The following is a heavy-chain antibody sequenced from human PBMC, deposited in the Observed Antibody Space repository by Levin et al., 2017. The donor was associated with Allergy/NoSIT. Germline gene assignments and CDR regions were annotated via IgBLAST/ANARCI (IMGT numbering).Heavy chain of an antibody. Sequence: PSETLSLTCTVSGGSISSGTYYWNWIRQPAGKGLEWIGHFYTSGRTNYNPSLKSRVTISVDTAKNQFSLKLSSVTAADTGVYYCASLYSGYDLYAFDIWGQGTVVTVSS. CDR1: GGSISSGTYY. D-gene: IGHD5-12*01. CDR3: ASLYSGYDLYAFDI. CDR2: FYTSGRT. J-gene: IGHJ3*02. V-gene: IGHV4-61*09.